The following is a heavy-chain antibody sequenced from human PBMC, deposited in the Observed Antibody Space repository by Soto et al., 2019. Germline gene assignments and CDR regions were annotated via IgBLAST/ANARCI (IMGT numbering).Heavy chain of an antibody. D-gene: IGHD2-2*01. CDR2: IYHSGST. Sequence: QVQLQESGPGLVKPSGTLSLTCAVSGGSISSSNWWSWVRQPPGKGLEWIGEIYHSGSTNYNPSLKSRVTITVDKSKNQFSLKLSSVTAADTAVYYCARGVVLVPAAIGTYGMDVWGQGTTVTVSS. J-gene: IGHJ6*02. V-gene: IGHV4-4*02. CDR1: GGSISSSNW. CDR3: ARGVVLVPAAIGTYGMDV.